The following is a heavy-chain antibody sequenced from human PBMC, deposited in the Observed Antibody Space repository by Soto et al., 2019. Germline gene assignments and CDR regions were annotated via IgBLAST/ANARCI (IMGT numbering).Heavy chain of an antibody. V-gene: IGHV1-46*01. J-gene: IGHJ4*02. CDR1: GYTFTSYY. D-gene: IGHD3-10*01. Sequence: ASVKVSWKASGYTFTSYYMHWVRQAPGQGLEWMGIINPSGGSTSYAQKFQGRVTITKDTSKNRVVLTMTNMDPVDTATYYCAHKFGELPPFDYWGQGTLVTVSS. CDR3: AHKFGELPPFDY. CDR2: INPSGGST.